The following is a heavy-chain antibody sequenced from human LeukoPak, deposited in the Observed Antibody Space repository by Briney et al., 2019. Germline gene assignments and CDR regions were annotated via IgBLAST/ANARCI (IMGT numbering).Heavy chain of an antibody. V-gene: IGHV1-46*01. D-gene: IGHD6-13*01. CDR2: INPSGGST. J-gene: IGHJ4*02. CDR3: AREGRGVPGAIAAVKGFDY. Sequence: ASVKVSCKASGYTFTSYYMHWVRQAPGQGLEWMGIINPSGGSTSYAQKFQGRVTMTRDMSTSTVYMELSSLRSEDTAIYYCAREGRGVPGAIAAVKGFDYWGQGTLVTVPS. CDR1: GYTFTSYY.